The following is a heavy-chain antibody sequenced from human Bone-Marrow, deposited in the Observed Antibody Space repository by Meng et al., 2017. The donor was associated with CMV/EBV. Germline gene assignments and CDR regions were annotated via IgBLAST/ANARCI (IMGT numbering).Heavy chain of an antibody. V-gene: IGHV3-7*03. CDR3: AREDAHKENA. Sequence: GGSLRLSCAASGFSFSSSWMSWVRQAPGKGLEWVANIKQDGSERYYVNSVKGRFTISRDHAKNSLYLQMNSLRAEDTAVYYCAREDAHKENAWGQGTLVTVSS. CDR1: GFSFSSSW. J-gene: IGHJ5*02. CDR2: IKQDGSER.